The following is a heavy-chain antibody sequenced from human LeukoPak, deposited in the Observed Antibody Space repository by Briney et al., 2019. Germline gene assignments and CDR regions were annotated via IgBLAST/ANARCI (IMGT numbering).Heavy chain of an antibody. J-gene: IGHJ4*02. CDR2: ISSSSSTI. D-gene: IGHD3-9*01. CDR3: ARGPQDFGWPFIFDD. V-gene: IGHV3-48*02. Sequence: PGGSLRLSCAASGFTFSSYSLNWVRQAPGKGLEWVSYISSSSSTIYYADSVKGRFTISRDNAKNSLYLQMNSLRDEDTAVYYCARGPQDFGWPFIFDDWGQGTLVTVSS. CDR1: GFTFSSYS.